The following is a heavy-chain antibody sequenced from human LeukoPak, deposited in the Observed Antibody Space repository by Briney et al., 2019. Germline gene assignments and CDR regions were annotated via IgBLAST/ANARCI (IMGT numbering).Heavy chain of an antibody. CDR3: ARGDYGDYVGAFDI. Sequence: GGSLRLSCAASGFTFSSYEMNWVRQAPGKGLEWVSYISSSGSTIYYADSVKGRFTISRDNAKNSLYLQMNSLRAEDTAVYYCARGDYGDYVGAFDIWGQGTMVTVSS. CDR1: GFTFSSYE. CDR2: ISSSGSTI. D-gene: IGHD4-17*01. J-gene: IGHJ3*02. V-gene: IGHV3-48*03.